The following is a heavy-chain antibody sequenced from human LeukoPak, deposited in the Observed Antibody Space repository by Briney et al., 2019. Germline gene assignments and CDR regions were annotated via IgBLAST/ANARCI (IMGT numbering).Heavy chain of an antibody. CDR2: IYYSGST. CDR1: GVSISSYY. CDR3: ARDDRVYYDSSGFVY. V-gene: IGHV4-39*07. J-gene: IGHJ4*02. Sequence: SETLSLTCTVSGVSISSYYWGWIRQPPGKGLEWIGSIYYSGSTYYNPSLKSRVTISVDTSKNQFSLKLSSVTAADTAVYYCARDDRVYYDSSGFVYWGQGTLVTVSS. D-gene: IGHD3-22*01.